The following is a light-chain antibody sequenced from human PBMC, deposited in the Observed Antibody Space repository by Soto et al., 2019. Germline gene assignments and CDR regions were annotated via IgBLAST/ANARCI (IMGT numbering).Light chain of an antibody. Sequence: EVVLTQSPGTLSLSPGERATLSCRASQSVSNNYFAWYQQKPGQAPRLLIFGSSDRATSITDRFSGSGSGTAFTLTISSLEPEDFAVYSCQQYGSSPPYTFGQGTKLEIK. CDR1: QSVSNNY. CDR2: GSS. J-gene: IGKJ2*01. V-gene: IGKV3-20*01. CDR3: QQYGSSPPYT.